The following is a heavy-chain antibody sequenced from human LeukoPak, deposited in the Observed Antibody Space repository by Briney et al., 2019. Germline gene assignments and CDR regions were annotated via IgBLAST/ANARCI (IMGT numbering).Heavy chain of an antibody. D-gene: IGHD5-18*01. CDR2: INPNSGGT. CDR3: ARGHVDTATGFDP. V-gene: IGHV1-2*02. J-gene: IGHJ5*02. Sequence: GASVKVSCKASGYTFTGYYMHWVRQAPGQGLEWMGWINPNSGGTNYAQKFQGRVTMTRDTSISTAYMELSRLRSADTAVYYCARGHVDTATGFDPWGQGTLVTVSS. CDR1: GYTFTGYY.